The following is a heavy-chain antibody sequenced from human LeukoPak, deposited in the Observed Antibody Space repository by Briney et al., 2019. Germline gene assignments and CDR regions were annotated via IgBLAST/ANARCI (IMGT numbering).Heavy chain of an antibody. D-gene: IGHD3-22*01. V-gene: IGHV1-46*01. J-gene: IGHJ4*02. CDR3: ASQEIPYYYDSSGYPDY. Sequence: ASVKVSCKASGYTFTSYYMHWVRQAPGQGLEWMGIINPSGGSTSYAQKFQGRVTMTRDTSTSTVYMELSSLRSEDTAVCYCASQEIPYYYDSSGYPDYWGQGTLVTVSS. CDR2: INPSGGST. CDR1: GYTFTSYY.